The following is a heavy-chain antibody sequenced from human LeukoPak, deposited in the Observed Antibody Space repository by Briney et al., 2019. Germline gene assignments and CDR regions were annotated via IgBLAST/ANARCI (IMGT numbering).Heavy chain of an antibody. V-gene: IGHV4-4*07. D-gene: IGHD1-7*01. CDR3: ARGPGGTTGEAFDF. Sequence: SETLSLTRTVSGGSINNYYWSRIRQPAGQGLQYIGRIYTSGSTNYIPSLRSRGTMSVDTSKNQFSLKLSSVTAADTAVYYCARGPGGTTGEAFDFWGQGILVTVSS. CDR1: GGSINNYY. J-gene: IGHJ4*02. CDR2: IYTSGST.